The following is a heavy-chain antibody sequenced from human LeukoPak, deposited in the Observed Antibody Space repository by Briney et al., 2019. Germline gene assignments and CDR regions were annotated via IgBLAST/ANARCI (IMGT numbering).Heavy chain of an antibody. V-gene: IGHV4-34*01. CDR2: INHSGRT. CDR3: ASGHYGAGSMDG. J-gene: IGHJ6*02. Sequence: SETLSLTCAVYGGSFSGYYWSWIRQPPGKGLEWIGEINHSGRTNYNPSLKSRVTISVDTSKNQFSLKLSSVTAADTAVYYCASGHYGAGSMDGWGQGATVTVSS. D-gene: IGHD3-10*01. CDR1: GGSFSGYY.